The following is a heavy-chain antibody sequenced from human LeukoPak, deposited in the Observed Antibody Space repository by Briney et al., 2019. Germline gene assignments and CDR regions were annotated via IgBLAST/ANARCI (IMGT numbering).Heavy chain of an antibody. CDR1: GDSISSSNYY. CDR2: IYYSGST. CDR3: ARRSGGYYSSLDY. V-gene: IGHV4-39*01. J-gene: IGHJ4*02. Sequence: KSSETLSLTCTVSGDSISSSNYYWDWIRQPPGKGLEWIGSIYYSGSTYYNPSLKSRVTISVDTSNNQFSLKLSSVTAADTALYYCARRSGGYYSSLDYWGQGTLVTVSS. D-gene: IGHD3-22*01.